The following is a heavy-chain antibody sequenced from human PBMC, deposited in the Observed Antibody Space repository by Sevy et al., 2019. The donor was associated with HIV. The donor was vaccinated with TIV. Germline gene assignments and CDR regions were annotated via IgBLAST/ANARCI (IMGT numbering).Heavy chain of an antibody. J-gene: IGHJ6*02. CDR3: ARVPSTGRYGMDV. Sequence: GVSLRLSCAASGFTFSSYSMNWVRQAPGKGLEWVSYISSSSSTIYYADSVKGRITISRDNAKNSLYLQMSSLRADDTALYYCARVPSTGRYGMDVWGQGTTVTVSS. CDR2: ISSSSSTI. V-gene: IGHV3-48*01. D-gene: IGHD3-10*01. CDR1: GFTFSSYS.